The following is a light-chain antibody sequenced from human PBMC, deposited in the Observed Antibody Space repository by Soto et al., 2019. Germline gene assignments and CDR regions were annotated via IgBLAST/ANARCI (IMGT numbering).Light chain of an antibody. J-gene: IGKJ5*01. CDR1: QSVSTSY. V-gene: IGKV3-20*01. CDR2: GTS. Sequence: EIVLTQSPGTLSLSPGERATLSCRASQSVSTSYLAWYQQKPGQAPRLLIYGTSNRATGIPDRFSGSGSGTDFTLTISRLKPEDFAVYYCQQYGSSPLGTFGQGTRLEIK. CDR3: QQYGSSPLGT.